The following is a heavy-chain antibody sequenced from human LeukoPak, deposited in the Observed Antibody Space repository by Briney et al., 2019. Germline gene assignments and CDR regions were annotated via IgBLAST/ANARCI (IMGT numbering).Heavy chain of an antibody. CDR3: AREFGAPPRFDP. V-gene: IGHV1-2*02. J-gene: IGHJ5*02. CDR2: INPNSGDT. Sequence: GASVKVSCKASGYTFTDYYMHWVRQAPGQGLEWMGWINPNSGDTNYAQKFQGRVTMTRDTSSSRAYMELSRLKSDDTAVYFCAREFGAPPRFDPWGQGTLVTVSS. CDR1: GYTFTDYY. D-gene: IGHD3-16*01.